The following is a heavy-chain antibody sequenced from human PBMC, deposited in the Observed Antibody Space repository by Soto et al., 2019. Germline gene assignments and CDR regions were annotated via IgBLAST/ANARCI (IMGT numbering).Heavy chain of an antibody. Sequence: EVQLVESGGGLVKPGGSLRLSCAASGFTFSNYNMNWVRQAPGKGLEWVSSISSSSSYIYYADSVKGRFTISRDNAKNSLYLQMNSLRSEDTAVYYCARGSAEARTAAIDRWGQGTLVTVSS. J-gene: IGHJ5*02. CDR3: ARGSAEARTAAIDR. D-gene: IGHD6-19*01. V-gene: IGHV3-21*01. CDR1: GFTFSNYN. CDR2: ISSSSSYI.